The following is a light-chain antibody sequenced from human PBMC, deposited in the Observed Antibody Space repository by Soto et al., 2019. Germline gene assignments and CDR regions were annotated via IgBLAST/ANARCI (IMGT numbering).Light chain of an antibody. CDR3: QQSYSTPLT. V-gene: IGKV1-39*01. CDR1: QSISHY. Sequence: DIQMTQSPPSLSASVGDRVTITCRASQSISHYLNWYQLKSGKAPKLLVYSASTLQSGAPSRVSGSGSGTDFTLSISNLQPEDFATYYCQQSYSTPLTFGGGTKVEIK. CDR2: SAS. J-gene: IGKJ4*01.